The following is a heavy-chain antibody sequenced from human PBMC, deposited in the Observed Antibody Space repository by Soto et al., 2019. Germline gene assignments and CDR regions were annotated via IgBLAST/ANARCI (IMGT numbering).Heavy chain of an antibody. V-gene: IGHV3-74*01. J-gene: IGHJ6*02. CDR2: INPDASRT. CDR3: ARESYYGMDV. Sequence: EVQLVESGGGLVQPGGSLRLSCAGTGFTFSRHWMHWVRQAPGKGLVWVSSINPDASRTTYADSVKGRFAISRDNAKNTLYLHMNSLRAEDTAVYYCARESYYGMDVWGQGTTVTVSS. CDR1: GFTFSRHW.